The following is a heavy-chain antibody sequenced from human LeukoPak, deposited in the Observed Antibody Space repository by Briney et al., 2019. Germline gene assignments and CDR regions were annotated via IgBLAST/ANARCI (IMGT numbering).Heavy chain of an antibody. CDR2: MDYSGST. D-gene: IGHD6-19*01. Sequence: KASETLSLTCTVSGGSISDYYWTWIRQSPGTGLEWIGYMDYSGSTAYNPSLKSRVTISIDTSKKQFSLELSSVTAADTAIYFCARRKRGSGGPLDYWGQGTLVTVSS. CDR3: ARRKRGSGGPLDY. CDR1: GGSISDYY. V-gene: IGHV4-59*08. J-gene: IGHJ4*02.